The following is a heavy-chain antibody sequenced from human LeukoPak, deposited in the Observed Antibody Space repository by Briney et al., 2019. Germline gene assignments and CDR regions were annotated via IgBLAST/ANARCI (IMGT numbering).Heavy chain of an antibody. D-gene: IGHD2-2*01. CDR1: GGSFSGYY. J-gene: IGHJ6*03. V-gene: IGHV4-30-4*08. Sequence: PSETLSLTCTVYGGSFSGYYWSWIRQPPGKGLEWIGYIYYSGSTYYNPSLKSRVTISVDTSKNQFSLKLSSVTAADTAVYYCARAHCSSTSCPTRLYYYYMDVWGKGTTVTVSS. CDR3: ARAHCSSTSCPTRLYYYYMDV. CDR2: IYYSGST.